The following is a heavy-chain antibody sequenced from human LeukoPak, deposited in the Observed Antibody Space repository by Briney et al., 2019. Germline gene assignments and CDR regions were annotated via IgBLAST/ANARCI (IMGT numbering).Heavy chain of an antibody. Sequence: SETLSLTCTVSGGSISSYYWSWIRQPAGKGLEWIGRIYTSGSTNYNPSLKSRVTISVDTSKNQFSLRLSSVTAADTAVYYCARVEEGYGSGRRENYYYYYMDVWGKGTTVTISS. J-gene: IGHJ6*03. CDR2: IYTSGST. CDR1: GGSISSYY. D-gene: IGHD3-10*01. V-gene: IGHV4-4*07. CDR3: ARVEEGYGSGRRENYYYYYMDV.